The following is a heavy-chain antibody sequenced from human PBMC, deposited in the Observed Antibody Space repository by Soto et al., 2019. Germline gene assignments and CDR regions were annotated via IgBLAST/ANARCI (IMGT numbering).Heavy chain of an antibody. CDR1: GISITSSY. CDR3: ARGRHWFGP. V-gene: IGHV4-59*08. Sequence: SETLSLTCTVSGISITSSYWNWFRQSPGKGLEWIGQISDRGDINYNPPLESRVAISTDTSKNQVSLTLTAVNAADTAVYFCARGRHWFGPWGQGALVTVSS. J-gene: IGHJ5*02. CDR2: ISDRGDI.